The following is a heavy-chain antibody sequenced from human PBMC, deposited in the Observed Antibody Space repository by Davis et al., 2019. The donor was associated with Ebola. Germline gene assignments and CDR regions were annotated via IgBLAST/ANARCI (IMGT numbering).Heavy chain of an antibody. Sequence: GESLKISCAASGFTFSSYAMSWVRQAPGKGLEWVSAISGSGGSTYYADSVKGRFAISRDNSKNTLYLQLNTLRAEDTAVYYCVKHLSGTYSFDYWGQGTLVTVSS. J-gene: IGHJ4*02. CDR2: ISGSGGST. V-gene: IGHV3-23*01. CDR3: VKHLSGTYSFDY. CDR1: GFTFSSYA. D-gene: IGHD1-26*01.